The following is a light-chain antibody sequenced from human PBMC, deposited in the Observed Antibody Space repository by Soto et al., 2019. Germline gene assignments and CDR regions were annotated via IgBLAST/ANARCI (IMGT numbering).Light chain of an antibody. J-gene: IGKJ1*01. Sequence: IALTQSPATVSVSPGDRVTLSCWASQNIYSNLGWYQQRPGQAPRLIIYRASARPTGIPARFSGSGSGTEFTLTISSLQSEDFATYYCQQYHNLWSLGRGTKVDI. V-gene: IGKV3-15*01. CDR3: QQYHNLWS. CDR2: RAS. CDR1: QNIYSN.